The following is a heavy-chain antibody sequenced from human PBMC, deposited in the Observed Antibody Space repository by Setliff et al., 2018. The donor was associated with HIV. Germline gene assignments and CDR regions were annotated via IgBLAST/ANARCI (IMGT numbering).Heavy chain of an antibody. CDR3: ASRGVLTPSDAFDI. CDR2: ISHSSSKI. V-gene: IGHV3-21*06. J-gene: IGHJ3*02. CDR1: GFSFSDYS. Sequence: PGGSLRLSCVASGFSFSDYSMNWVRRAPGKGLEWLASISHSSSKIFYADSVRGRFYISRDNAENSLFLEMTSLRVGDTAVYSCASRGVLTPSDAFDIWGRGTMVTVSS. D-gene: IGHD2-21*02.